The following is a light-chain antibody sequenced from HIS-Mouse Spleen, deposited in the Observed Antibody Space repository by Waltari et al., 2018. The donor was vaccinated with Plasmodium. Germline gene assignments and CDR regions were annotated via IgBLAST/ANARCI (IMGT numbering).Light chain of an antibody. CDR2: EDS. CDR3: YSTDSSGNHRV. Sequence: SYELTQPPSVSVSPGQTARITCHGDASTNKYAYWYQPKSGPAPVLVIYEDSKRPAGIPGRCSGSSSGTMATLTISGAQVEDEADYYCYSTDSSGNHRVFGGGTKLTVL. V-gene: IGLV3-10*01. J-gene: IGLJ3*02. CDR1: ASTNKY.